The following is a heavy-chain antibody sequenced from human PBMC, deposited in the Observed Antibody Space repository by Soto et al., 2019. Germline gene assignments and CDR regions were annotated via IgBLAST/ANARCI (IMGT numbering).Heavy chain of an antibody. D-gene: IGHD1-26*01. CDR3: AKDLELLIMGD. CDR1: GFTFTNYA. Sequence: EVKLLESGGGLVQPGGSLRLSCAASGFTFTNYAMSWVRQAPGKGLEWISAVSGSGTSTYYADSVKGRFTISRDNSKSTLYLQMNSLRGEDTALYYCAKDLELLIMGDWGQGTLVTVSS. V-gene: IGHV3-23*01. J-gene: IGHJ4*02. CDR2: VSGSGTST.